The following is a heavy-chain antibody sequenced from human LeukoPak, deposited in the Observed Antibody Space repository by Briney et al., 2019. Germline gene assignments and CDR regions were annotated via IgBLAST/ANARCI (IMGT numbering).Heavy chain of an antibody. Sequence: SETLSLTCTVSGYSISSGYYWGWIRQPPGKGLEWIGTIYQSGSTYYNPSLKSRVTMSIDTSKNQFSLKLNSVTAADTAVYYCARDLSTRPYYFDYWGQGTLVTVSS. D-gene: IGHD2-2*01. CDR1: GYSISSGYY. CDR2: IYQSGST. V-gene: IGHV4-38-2*02. CDR3: ARDLSTRPYYFDY. J-gene: IGHJ4*02.